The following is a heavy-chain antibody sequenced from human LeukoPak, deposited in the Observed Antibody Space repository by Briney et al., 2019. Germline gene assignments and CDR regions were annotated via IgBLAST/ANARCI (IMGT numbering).Heavy chain of an antibody. Sequence: GGSLRLSCTASGFTFSGHWIHWVRQAPGMGLVWVSRINERGTDSMYAESVKGRFTISRDNAKNTVYLQMNSLRAEDTAVYYCAGGAYTLDYWGQGTLVTVSS. CDR2: INERGTDS. CDR1: GFTFSGHW. CDR3: AGGAYTLDY. V-gene: IGHV3-74*03. J-gene: IGHJ4*02. D-gene: IGHD3-16*01.